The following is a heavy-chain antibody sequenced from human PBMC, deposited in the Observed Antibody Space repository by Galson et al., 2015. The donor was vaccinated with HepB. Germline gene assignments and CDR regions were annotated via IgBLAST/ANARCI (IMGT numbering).Heavy chain of an antibody. D-gene: IGHD6-13*01. CDR2: ISSNGGST. CDR1: GFTFSSYA. Sequence: SLRLSCAASGFTFSSYAMHWVRQAPGKGLEYVSAISSNGGSTYYADSVKGRFTISRDNSKNTLYLQMSSLRAEDTAVYYCVKFIGGWAAARGEFDYWGQGTLVTVSS. V-gene: IGHV3-64D*06. J-gene: IGHJ4*02. CDR3: VKFIGGWAAARGEFDY.